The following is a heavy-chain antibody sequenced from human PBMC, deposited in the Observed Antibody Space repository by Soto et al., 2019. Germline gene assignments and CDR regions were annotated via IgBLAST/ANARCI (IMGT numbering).Heavy chain of an antibody. Sequence: PGGSLRLSCAASGFTFSSYAMSWVRQAPGKGLEWVSAISGSGGSTYYADSVKGRFTISRDNSKNTLYLQMNSLRAEDTAVYYCSSEAYCGGDCYSHDYYYYYGMDVWGQGTTVTVSS. J-gene: IGHJ6*02. CDR3: SSEAYCGGDCYSHDYYYYYGMDV. V-gene: IGHV3-23*01. CDR2: ISGSGGST. CDR1: GFTFSSYA. D-gene: IGHD2-21*02.